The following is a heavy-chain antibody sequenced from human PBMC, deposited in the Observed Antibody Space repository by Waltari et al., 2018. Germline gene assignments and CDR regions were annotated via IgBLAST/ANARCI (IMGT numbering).Heavy chain of an antibody. CDR2: IYYSGST. D-gene: IGHD6-19*01. Sequence: QLQLQESGPGLVKPSETLSLTCTVSGGSISSSSYYWGWIRQPPGKGLEWIGSIYYSGSTNYNPSLKSRVTISVDTSKNQFSLKLSSVTAADTAVYYCARHKRAVAGTNYYYGMDVWGQGTTVTVSS. V-gene: IGHV4-39*01. CDR1: GGSISSSSYY. CDR3: ARHKRAVAGTNYYYGMDV. J-gene: IGHJ6*02.